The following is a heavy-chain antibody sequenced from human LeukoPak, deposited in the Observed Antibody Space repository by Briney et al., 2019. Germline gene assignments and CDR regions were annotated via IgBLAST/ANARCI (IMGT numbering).Heavy chain of an antibody. CDR2: ISYDGSNK. J-gene: IGHJ3*02. V-gene: IGHV3-30*18. Sequence: GRSLRLSCAASGFTFSSYVMHWVRQAPGKGLEWVAVISYDGSNKYYADSVKGRFTISRDNSKNTLYLQMNSLRAEDTAIYYCAKGRYTYGFHAFDIWGQGTMVTVSS. CDR3: AKGRYTYGFHAFDI. D-gene: IGHD5-18*01. CDR1: GFTFSSYV.